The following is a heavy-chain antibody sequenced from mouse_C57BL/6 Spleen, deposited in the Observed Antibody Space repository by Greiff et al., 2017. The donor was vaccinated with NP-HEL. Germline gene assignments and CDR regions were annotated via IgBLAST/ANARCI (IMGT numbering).Heavy chain of an antibody. V-gene: IGHV1-18*01. Sequence: EVQLQQSGPELVKPGASVKIPCKASGYTFTDYNMDWVKQSHGKSLEWIGDINPNNGGTIYNQKFKGKATLTIDKSSSTAYMELLSLTAEDAAVYYCARSYYYGSREDFDVWGTGTTVTVSS. CDR2: INPNNGGT. CDR3: ARSYYYGSREDFDV. J-gene: IGHJ1*03. CDR1: GYTFTDYN. D-gene: IGHD1-1*01.